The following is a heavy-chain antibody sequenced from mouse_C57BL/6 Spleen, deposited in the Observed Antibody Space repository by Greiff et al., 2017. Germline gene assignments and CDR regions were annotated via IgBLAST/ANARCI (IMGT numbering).Heavy chain of an antibody. Sequence: QVQLQQSGAELVRPGASVTLSCKASGYTFTDYEMHWVKQTPVHGLEWIGAIDPETGGTAYNQKFKGKAILTADKSSSTAYMELRSLTSEDSAVYYCTRRGTTVVAPFAYWGKGTLVTVSA. CDR1: GYTFTDYE. J-gene: IGHJ3*01. CDR3: TRRGTTVVAPFAY. V-gene: IGHV1-15*01. D-gene: IGHD1-1*01. CDR2: IDPETGGT.